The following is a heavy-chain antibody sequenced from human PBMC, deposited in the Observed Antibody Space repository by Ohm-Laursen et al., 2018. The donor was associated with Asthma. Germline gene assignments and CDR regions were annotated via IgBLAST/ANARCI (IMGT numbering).Heavy chain of an antibody. D-gene: IGHD2-21*02. CDR1: KFTFSTYA. J-gene: IGHJ5*02. V-gene: IGHV3-23*01. CDR3: AIGEDDIGDSGWFEH. CDR2: ISGNGGRT. Sequence: SLRLSCAASKFTFSTYAMNWVRQAPGKGLEWVSDISGNGGRTKYADFVTGRFTISRDNSKNTLYLQMNSLRAEDTALYYCAIGEDDIGDSGWFEHWGQGTLVTVSS.